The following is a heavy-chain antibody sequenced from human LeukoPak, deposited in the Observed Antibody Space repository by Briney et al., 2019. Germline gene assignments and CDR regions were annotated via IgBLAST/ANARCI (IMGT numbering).Heavy chain of an antibody. J-gene: IGHJ4*02. V-gene: IGHV3-23*01. CDR1: EFIFSSYG. Sequence: GGSLRLSCAASEFIFSSYGMSWVRQAPGKGLEWVSAISASGGGTYYADSVKGRFTISRDNSRNTLYLQMNSLRAEDTAIYYCAKEVTPGALLYGPFDCWGQGTLVTVSS. D-gene: IGHD4-23*01. CDR2: ISASGGGT. CDR3: AKEVTPGALLYGPFDC.